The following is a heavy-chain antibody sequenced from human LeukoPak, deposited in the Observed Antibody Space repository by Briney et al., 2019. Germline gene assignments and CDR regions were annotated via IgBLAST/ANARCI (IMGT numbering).Heavy chain of an antibody. Sequence: SETLSLTRAVYGGSFSGYYWSWIRQPPGKGLEWIGEINHSGSTNYNPSLKSRVTISVDTSKNQFSLKLSSVTAADTAVYYCARGEYSSGWYEWGQGTLVTVSS. D-gene: IGHD6-19*01. CDR2: INHSGST. CDR3: ARGEYSSGWYE. CDR1: GGSFSGYY. J-gene: IGHJ4*02. V-gene: IGHV4-34*01.